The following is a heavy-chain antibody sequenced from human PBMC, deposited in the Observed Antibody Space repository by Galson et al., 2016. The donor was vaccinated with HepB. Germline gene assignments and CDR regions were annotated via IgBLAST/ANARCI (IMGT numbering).Heavy chain of an antibody. CDR1: GGSVSSGSYY. CDR3: ARDGRWLHPFDS. V-gene: IGHV4-61*01. J-gene: IGHJ4*02. CDR2: IYYSGNT. Sequence: SETLSLTCTVSGGSVSSGSYYWSWIRHPPGKGLEWIGHIYYSGNTNYNPSLKSRVTITVDTSKNPFSLKLSPVTATDTAVYYCARDGRWLHPFDSWGQGTLVTVSS. D-gene: IGHD5-24*01.